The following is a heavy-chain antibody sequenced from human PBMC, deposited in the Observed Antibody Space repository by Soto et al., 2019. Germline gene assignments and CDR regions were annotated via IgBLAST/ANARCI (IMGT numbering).Heavy chain of an antibody. CDR3: ARDYYDSSGARYYYYGMDV. CDR2: INSDGSST. Sequence: GESLKISCAASGFTFSSYWMHWVRQAPGKGLVWVSRINSDGSSTSYADSVKGRFTISRDNAKNTLYLQMNSLRAEDTAVYYCARDYYDSSGARYYYYGMDVWGQGTTVTVSS. J-gene: IGHJ6*02. CDR1: GFTFSSYW. D-gene: IGHD3-22*01. V-gene: IGHV3-74*01.